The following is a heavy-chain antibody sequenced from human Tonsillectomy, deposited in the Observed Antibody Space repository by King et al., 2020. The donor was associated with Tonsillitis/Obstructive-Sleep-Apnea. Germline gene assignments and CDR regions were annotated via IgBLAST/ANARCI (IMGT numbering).Heavy chain of an antibody. CDR2: MSYDGSNT. D-gene: IGHD4-17*01. CDR3: ASRGSTVTTFYYYYMDV. V-gene: IGHV3-30*04. Sequence: VQLVESGGGVVRPGRSLRLSCAASGFAFSSYAMHWVRQAPGKGLEWVAVMSYDGSNTYYADSVKGRFTISRDNSKNTVYLQMNSLRAEDTAVYYCASRGSTVTTFYYYYMDVWGKGTTVTVSS. J-gene: IGHJ6*03. CDR1: GFAFSSYA.